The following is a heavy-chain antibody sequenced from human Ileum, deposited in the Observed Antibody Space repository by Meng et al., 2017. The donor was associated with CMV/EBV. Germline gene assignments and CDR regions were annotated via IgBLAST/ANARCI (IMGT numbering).Heavy chain of an antibody. J-gene: IGHJ3*02. Sequence: GESLKISCAASGFTFSSYRMHWVRQAPGKGLEWVAVTSYDGNKDWYADSVKGRFTISRDNSKDTLYLQMNSLTREDTGVYYCARESTIFGVVTLTIPIDAFDIWGEGTMVTVSS. CDR1: GFTFSSYR. CDR2: TSYDGNKD. CDR3: ARESTIFGVVTLTIPIDAFDI. V-gene: IGHV3-30*04. D-gene: IGHD3-3*01.